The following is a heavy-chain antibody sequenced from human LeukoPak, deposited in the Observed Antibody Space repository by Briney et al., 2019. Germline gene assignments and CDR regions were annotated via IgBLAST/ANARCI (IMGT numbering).Heavy chain of an antibody. CDR1: GGSISSSGYY. CDR2: IYYSGST. J-gene: IGHJ4*02. V-gene: IGHV4-39*01. CDR3: ARHKIYVGLDC. Sequence: SETLSLTCTVSGGSISSSGYYWVWIRQPPGKGLEWIATIYYSGSTYYNPSLKSRVTISLDTSKNQFSLKLDSVTAADTAVYYCARHKIYVGLDCWGQGTLVTVSS. D-gene: IGHD5/OR15-5a*01.